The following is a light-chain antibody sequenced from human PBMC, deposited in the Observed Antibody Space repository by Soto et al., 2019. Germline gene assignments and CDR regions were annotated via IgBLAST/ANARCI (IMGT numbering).Light chain of an antibody. J-gene: IGKJ2*01. CDR2: GAS. CDR1: QSVASN. V-gene: IGKV3-15*01. Sequence: EIVMTQSPASLSVSPGDGATLSCRASQSVASNVAWYQQKPGQGPRLLIHGASTRAVGVPARFSGSGSGTDFTLTISSLQLEDFAVYYCQQYHNLPPQYTFGQGTKLHIK. CDR3: QQYHNLPPQYT.